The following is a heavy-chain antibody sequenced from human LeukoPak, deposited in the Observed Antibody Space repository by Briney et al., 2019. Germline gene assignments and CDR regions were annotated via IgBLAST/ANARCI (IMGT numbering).Heavy chain of an antibody. V-gene: IGHV4-61*01. CDR1: GGSISSSSYY. J-gene: IGHJ3*02. Sequence: PSETLSLTCTVSGGSISSSSYYWSWIRQSPGKGLEWIGYIYYSGSTNYNPSLKSRVTISVDTSKNQFSLKLSSVTAADTAVYYCARGGSHIVVPYLGPDDAFDIWGRGTMVTVSS. CDR3: ARGGSHIVVPYLGPDDAFDI. CDR2: IYYSGST. D-gene: IGHD3-22*01.